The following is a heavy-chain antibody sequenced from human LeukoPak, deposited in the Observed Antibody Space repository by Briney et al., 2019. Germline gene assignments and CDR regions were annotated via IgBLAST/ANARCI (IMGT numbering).Heavy chain of an antibody. D-gene: IGHD6-6*01. CDR3: ARAVYSSSFPPFEYYYGMDV. CDR1: GFTFSSYA. J-gene: IGHJ6*02. Sequence: PGGSLRLSCAASGFTFSSYAMSWVRQAPGKGLEWVSAISGSGGSTYYADSVKGRFTISRDNSKNTLYLQMNSLRSDDTAVYYCARAVYSSSFPPFEYYYGMDVWGQGTTVTVSS. CDR2: ISGSGGST. V-gene: IGHV3-23*01.